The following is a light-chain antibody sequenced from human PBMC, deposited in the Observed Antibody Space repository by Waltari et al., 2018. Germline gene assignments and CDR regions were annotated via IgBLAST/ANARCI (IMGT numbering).Light chain of an antibody. CDR1: SDINVGDFN. V-gene: IGLV5-37*01. J-gene: IGLJ3*02. Sequence: QPVLTQPPSSSASPGESARLTCTLPSDINVGDFNIYWYQQKPGSPPRFLLYYKSDSEKAQGSGVPGRVSGSISASANAWILLIAGLQSEDEADYYCMFWPSNVWVFGGGTKLTVL. CDR3: MFWPSNVWV. CDR2: YKSDSEK.